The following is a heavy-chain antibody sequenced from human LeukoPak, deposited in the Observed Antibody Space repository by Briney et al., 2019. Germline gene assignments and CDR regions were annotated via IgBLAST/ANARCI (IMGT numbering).Heavy chain of an antibody. V-gene: IGHV1-2*02. CDR3: ARDQAFVYCSGGTCYDDY. CDR2: INPNSGDT. J-gene: IGHJ4*02. CDR1: GYTFTGYY. Sequence: GASVKVSCKASGYTFTGYYMHWVRQAPGQGLEWMGWINPNSGDTHYAQKFQGRVTMTRDTSLNTAYMELSRLRSDDTAVYYCARDQAFVYCSGGTCYDDYWGQGSLVTVSS. D-gene: IGHD2-15*01.